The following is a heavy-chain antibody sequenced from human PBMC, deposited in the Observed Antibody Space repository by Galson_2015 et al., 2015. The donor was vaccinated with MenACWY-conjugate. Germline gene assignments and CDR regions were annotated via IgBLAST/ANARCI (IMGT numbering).Heavy chain of an antibody. CDR3: ARSPHYDFWSGYYFDY. V-gene: IGHV3-48*04. D-gene: IGHD3-3*01. CDR1: GFTFSSYS. Sequence: SLRLSCAASGFTFSSYSMNWVRQAPGKGLEWVSYISSSSSTIYYADSVKGRFTISRDNAKNSLYLQMNSLRAEDTAVYYCARSPHYDFWSGYYFDYWGQGTLVTVSS. J-gene: IGHJ4*02. CDR2: ISSSSSTI.